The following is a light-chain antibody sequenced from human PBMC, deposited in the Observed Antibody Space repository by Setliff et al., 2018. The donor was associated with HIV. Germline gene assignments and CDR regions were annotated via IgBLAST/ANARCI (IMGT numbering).Light chain of an antibody. CDR3: SSYSSISTQI. CDR1: SSDIGGHNF. V-gene: IGLV2-14*01. Sequence: QSVLTQPASVSGSPGQSITISCAGSSSDIGGHNFVSWYQQDPGKAPKLMIYGVNNRPSGVSNRFSGSKSGNTASLTISGLQAEDEADYYCSSYSSISTQIFGTGTKVT. J-gene: IGLJ1*01. CDR2: GVN.